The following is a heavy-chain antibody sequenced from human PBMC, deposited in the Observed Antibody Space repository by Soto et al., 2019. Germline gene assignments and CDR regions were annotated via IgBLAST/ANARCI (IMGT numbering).Heavy chain of an antibody. CDR1: GFTFSSYG. CDR2: IWYDGSNK. CDR3: AKLRGDYTVFDY. Sequence: PGGSLRLSCAASGFTFSSYGMHWVRQAPGKGLEWVAVIWYDGSNKYYADSVKGRFTISRDNSKNTLYLQMNSLRAEDTAVYYCAKLRGDYTVFDYWGQGARVTVSS. D-gene: IGHD4-17*01. V-gene: IGHV3-33*06. J-gene: IGHJ4*02.